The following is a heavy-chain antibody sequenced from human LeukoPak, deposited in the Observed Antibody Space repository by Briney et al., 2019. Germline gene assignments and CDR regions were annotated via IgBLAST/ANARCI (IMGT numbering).Heavy chain of an antibody. V-gene: IGHV3-23*01. CDR1: GITFNNFG. CDR3: AKVISSYSGYDSY. D-gene: IGHD5-12*01. CDR2: ISNGGHHT. J-gene: IGHJ4*02. Sequence: GGSLRLSCAASGITFNNFGMSWVRQAPGKGLEWVSSISNGGHHTYYADSVRGRFTISRDNSKNTLHLQMDSLRAEDTAVYFCAKVISSYSGYDSYWGQGTLVTVSS.